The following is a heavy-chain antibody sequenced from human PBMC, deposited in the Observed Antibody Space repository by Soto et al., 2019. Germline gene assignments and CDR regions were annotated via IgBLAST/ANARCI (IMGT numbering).Heavy chain of an antibody. CDR2: IWYDGSNK. CDR3: ARDSRYCSGGSCNNWFDP. D-gene: IGHD2-15*01. CDR1: GFTFSSYG. Sequence: GGSLRLSCAASGFTFSSYGMHWVRQAPGKGLEWVAVIWYDGSNKYYADSVKGRFTISRDNSKNTLYLQMNSLRAEDTAVYYCARDSRYCSGGSCNNWFDPWGQGTLVTVS. V-gene: IGHV3-33*01. J-gene: IGHJ5*02.